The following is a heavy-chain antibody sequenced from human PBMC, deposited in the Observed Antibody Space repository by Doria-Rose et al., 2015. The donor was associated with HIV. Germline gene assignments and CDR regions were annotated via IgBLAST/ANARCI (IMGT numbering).Heavy chain of an antibody. V-gene: IGHV1-3*01. CDR2: LNVGNGDT. J-gene: IGHJ4*02. CDR3: ARIHSLSSSSLGH. Sequence: MGCLNVGNGDTRYSRKFQDRVTITSDTSANSGYMALSSLRSEDTAVYYCARIHSLSSSSLGHWGQGTLVTVSS. D-gene: IGHD6-13*01.